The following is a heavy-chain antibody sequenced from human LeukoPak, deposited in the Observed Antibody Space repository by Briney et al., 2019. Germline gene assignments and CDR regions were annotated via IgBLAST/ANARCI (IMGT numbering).Heavy chain of an antibody. J-gene: IGHJ4*02. CDR2: INHSGST. Sequence: SETLSLTCAVYGGSFSGYYWSWIRQPPGKGLEWIGEINHSGSTNYNPSLKSRVTISVDTSKNQFSLKLSSVTAADTAVYYCARLRPDRVSVPNPHFDYWGQGTLVTVSS. CDR1: GGSFSGYY. D-gene: IGHD6-6*01. CDR3: ARLRPDRVSVPNPHFDY. V-gene: IGHV4-34*01.